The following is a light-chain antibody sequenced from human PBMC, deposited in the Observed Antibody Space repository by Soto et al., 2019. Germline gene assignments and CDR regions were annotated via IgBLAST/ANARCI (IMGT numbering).Light chain of an antibody. V-gene: IGLV2-14*01. J-gene: IGLJ1*01. Sequence: QSALTQPASASGSPGQSVAISCTGTSSDVGAYNYVSWYQQHPGKAPKLLLSEVSNRPSGVSDRFSGSKSGNTASLTISGLQAADEADYYCSSLTTSFTYVFGSGTKLTVL. CDR3: SSLTTSFTYV. CDR2: EVS. CDR1: SSDVGAYNY.